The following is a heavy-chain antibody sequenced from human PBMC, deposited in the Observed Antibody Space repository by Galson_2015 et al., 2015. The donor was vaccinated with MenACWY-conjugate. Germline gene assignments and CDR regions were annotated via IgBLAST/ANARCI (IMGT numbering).Heavy chain of an antibody. Sequence: SLRLSCAASGFTFSSYAMHWVRQAPGKGLEWVAVISYDGSNKYYADSVKGRFTISRDNSKNTLYLQMNSLRAEDTAVYYCARETPLPYKYFQHWGQGTLVTVSS. D-gene: IGHD3-16*01. J-gene: IGHJ1*01. V-gene: IGHV3-30*04. CDR1: GFTFSSYA. CDR2: ISYDGSNK. CDR3: ARETPLPYKYFQH.